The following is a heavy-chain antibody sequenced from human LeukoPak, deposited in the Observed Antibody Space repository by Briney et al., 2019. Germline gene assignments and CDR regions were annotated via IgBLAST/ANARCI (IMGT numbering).Heavy chain of an antibody. CDR1: GFTFGSYS. CDR2: ISSGGSTV. CDR3: ARDMRGGFSSGGADC. J-gene: IGHJ4*02. D-gene: IGHD3-10*01. V-gene: IGHV3-48*01. Sequence: GGSLRLSCTASGFTFGSYSMNWVRQAPGQGLEWISYISSGGSTVYYADSVKGRFTVSRDNAENALFLQMNSPRVEDTAVYYCARDMRGGFSSGGADCWGQGALVTVLS.